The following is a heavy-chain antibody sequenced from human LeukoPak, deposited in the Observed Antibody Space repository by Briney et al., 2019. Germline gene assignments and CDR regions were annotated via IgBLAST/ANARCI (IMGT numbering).Heavy chain of an antibody. CDR3: ARGQGDYGDYEGGGDY. J-gene: IGHJ4*02. CDR1: GGSFSGYY. CDR2: INHSGST. V-gene: IGHV4-34*01. D-gene: IGHD4-17*01. Sequence: SETLSLTCAVYGGSFSGYYWSWIRQPPGKGLEWTGEINHSGSTNYNPSLKSRVTISVDTSKNQFSLKLSSVTAADTAVYYCARGQGDYGDYEGGGDYWGQGTLVTVSS.